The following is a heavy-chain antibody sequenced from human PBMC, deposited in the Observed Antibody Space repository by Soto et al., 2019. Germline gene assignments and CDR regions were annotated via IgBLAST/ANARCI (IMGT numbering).Heavy chain of an antibody. CDR2: IDPSDSYT. Sequence: GESLKISCQGSGYTFTTYWITWVRQMPGRGLEWMGRIDPSDSYTNYSPSFQGHVTISADKSTNTAYLEWRSLKASDSAIYYCACPRNDYGARAYDYGGQGSLVTVSS. J-gene: IGHJ4*02. D-gene: IGHD5-12*01. CDR3: ACPRNDYGARAYDY. CDR1: GYTFTTYW. V-gene: IGHV5-10-1*01.